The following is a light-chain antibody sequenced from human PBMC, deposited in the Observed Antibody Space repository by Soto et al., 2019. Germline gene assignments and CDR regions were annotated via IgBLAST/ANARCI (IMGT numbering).Light chain of an antibody. V-gene: IGKV3-20*01. J-gene: IGKJ3*01. Sequence: DIVLTQSPGTLCLSPGERATLSCRASQSVGSNYLAWYQQKPGQAPRLLIYGASSRATGIPDRFSGSGSGTDFTLTISGLEPEDFATYYCQQYDNLPFTFGPGTKVDIK. CDR3: QQYDNLPFT. CDR2: GAS. CDR1: QSVGSNY.